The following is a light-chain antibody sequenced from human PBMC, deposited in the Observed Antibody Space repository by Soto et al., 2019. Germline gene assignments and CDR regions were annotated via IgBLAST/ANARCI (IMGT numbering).Light chain of an antibody. V-gene: IGKV4-1*01. CDR1: QSILYSSNHKNH. CDR3: QQYYATPLT. CDR2: WAS. J-gene: IGKJ4*01. Sequence: DIVRTQSPDSLAVSLGERATINCKSSQSILYSSNHKNHLVWYQQKPGQPPKLLIYWASTRESGVPDRFSGSGSGTDFTLTISSLQAEDVAVYYCQQYYATPLTFCGGTKV.